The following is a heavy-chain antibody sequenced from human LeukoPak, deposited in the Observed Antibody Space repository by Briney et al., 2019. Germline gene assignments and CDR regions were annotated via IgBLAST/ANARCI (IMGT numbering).Heavy chain of an antibody. CDR3: ARVLQNYYYLDV. CDR1: GGSISSHY. CDR2: IYDSEST. D-gene: IGHD3-3*01. V-gene: IGHV4-59*11. J-gene: IGHJ6*03. Sequence: SETLSLTCTVSGGSISSHYWSWVRQPPGKGLEWIGNIYDSESTHYKSSLKSRVTISVDTSMNQFSLRLSSVTAADTAVYYCARVLQNYYYLDVWGKGTTVTVSS.